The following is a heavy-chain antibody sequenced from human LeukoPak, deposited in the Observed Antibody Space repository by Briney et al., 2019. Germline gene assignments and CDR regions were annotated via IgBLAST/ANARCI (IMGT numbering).Heavy chain of an antibody. J-gene: IGHJ6*03. CDR3: ARHGGGSYGRYYYYMDV. Sequence: SETLSLTCAVSGYSISSGYYWGWIRQPPGKGLEWIGSIYHSGSTYYNPSLKSRVTISVDTSKNQFSLKLSSVTAADTAVYYCARHGGGSYGRYYYYMDVWGKGTTVTVFS. CDR2: IYHSGST. D-gene: IGHD1-26*01. V-gene: IGHV4-38-2*01. CDR1: GYSISSGYY.